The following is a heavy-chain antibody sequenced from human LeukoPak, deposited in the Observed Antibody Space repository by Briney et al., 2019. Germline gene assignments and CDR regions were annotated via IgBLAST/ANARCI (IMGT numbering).Heavy chain of an antibody. V-gene: IGHV1-18*01. J-gene: IGHJ4*02. CDR1: GYTFTSYG. CDR2: ISAYNGNT. CDR3: ARDVRGIVATIPLDY. Sequence: ASVKVSCKASGYTFTSYGISWVRQAPGQGLEWMGWISAYNGNTNYAQKLQGRVTMATDTSTSTAYMELRSLRSDGTAVYYCARDVRGIVATIPLDYWGQGTLVTVSS. D-gene: IGHD5-12*01.